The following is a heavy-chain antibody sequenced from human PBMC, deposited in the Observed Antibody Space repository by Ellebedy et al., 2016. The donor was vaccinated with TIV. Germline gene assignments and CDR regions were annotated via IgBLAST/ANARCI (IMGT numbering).Heavy chain of an antibody. CDR2: INPSGGST. D-gene: IGHD3-22*01. J-gene: IGHJ4*02. Sequence: AASVKVSCKASGYTFTSYYMHWVRQAPGQGLEWMGIINPSGGSTSYAQKFQGRVTMTRDTSTSTVYMELSSLRSEDTAVYYCARSFYYDSSGYDPFDYWGQGTLVTVSS. V-gene: IGHV1-46*01. CDR1: GYTFTSYY. CDR3: ARSFYYDSSGYDPFDY.